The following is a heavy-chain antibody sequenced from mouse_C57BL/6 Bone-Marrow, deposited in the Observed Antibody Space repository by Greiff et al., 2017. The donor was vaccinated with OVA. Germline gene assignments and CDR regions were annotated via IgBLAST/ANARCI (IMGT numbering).Heavy chain of an antibody. CDR1: GFTFSDYG. CDR3: ARHDYGSSYAMDY. J-gene: IGHJ4*01. Sequence: EVQLVESGGGLVQPGGSLKLSCAASGFTFSDYGMAWVRQAPRKGPEWVAFISNLAYSIYYADTVTGRFTISRENAKNTLYLEMSSLRSEDTAMYYCARHDYGSSYAMDYWGQGTSVTVSS. CDR2: ISNLAYSI. D-gene: IGHD1-1*01. V-gene: IGHV5-15*01.